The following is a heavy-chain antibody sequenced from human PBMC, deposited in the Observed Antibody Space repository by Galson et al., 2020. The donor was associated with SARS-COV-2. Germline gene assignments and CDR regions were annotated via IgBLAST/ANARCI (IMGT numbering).Heavy chain of an antibody. J-gene: IGHJ2*01. CDR1: GYSISSGYF. CDR2: LYHSGST. Sequence: SETLSLTCTVSGYSISSGYFWGWIRRPPGKGLEWIGRLYHSGSTYYNPSLKSRVTISVDTSKNQFSLRLSSVTAADTAVYYCAREFQGGYYDTSGRPLGWDFDLWGRGTLVTVSS. D-gene: IGHD3-22*01. V-gene: IGHV4-38-2*02. CDR3: AREFQGGYYDTSGRPLGWDFDL.